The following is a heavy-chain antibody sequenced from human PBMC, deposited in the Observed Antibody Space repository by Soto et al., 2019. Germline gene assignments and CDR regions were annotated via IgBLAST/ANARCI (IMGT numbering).Heavy chain of an antibody. J-gene: IGHJ6*02. CDR3: ARGLRLDYLNAHYYYYFGMDV. V-gene: IGHV4-61*01. D-gene: IGHD4-17*01. CDR2: IYYSGST. CDR1: GGSVSSGSYY. Sequence: SETLSLTCTVSGGSVSSGSYYWSWIRQPPGKGLEWIGYIYYSGSTNYNPSLKSRVTISVDTSKNQCSLKLSSVTAAETAVYDCARGLRLDYLNAHYYYYFGMDVWGQGTTVTVSS.